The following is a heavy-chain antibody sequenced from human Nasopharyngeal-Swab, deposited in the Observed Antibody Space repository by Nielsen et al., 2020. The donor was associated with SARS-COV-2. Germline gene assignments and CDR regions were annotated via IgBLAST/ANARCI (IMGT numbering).Heavy chain of an antibody. V-gene: IGHV3-13*01. CDR1: GFTFSSYD. D-gene: IGHD3-3*01. Sequence: GESLKISCAASGFTFSSYDMHWVRQATGKGLEWVSAIGTAGDTYYPGSVKGRFTISRENAKNSLYLQMNSLRAGDTAVYYCARDRLEWLLSYYYYGMDVWGQGTTVTVSS. CDR3: ARDRLEWLLSYYYYGMDV. J-gene: IGHJ6*02. CDR2: IGTAGDT.